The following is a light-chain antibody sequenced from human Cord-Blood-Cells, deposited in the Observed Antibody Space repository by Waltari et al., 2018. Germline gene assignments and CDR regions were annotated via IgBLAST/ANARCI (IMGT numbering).Light chain of an antibody. J-gene: IGKJ1*01. V-gene: IGKV1-39*01. CDR2: AAS. CDR1: QSISSY. Sequence: DIQMTQSPSSLSASVGSRVTITCRESQSISSYLNWYQKKPGKATKLLIYAASSLQSGAPSRFSGSGSGTDFTLTISSLQRKDFATYYCQQSYSTPWTFGQGTKVEIK. CDR3: QQSYSTPWT.